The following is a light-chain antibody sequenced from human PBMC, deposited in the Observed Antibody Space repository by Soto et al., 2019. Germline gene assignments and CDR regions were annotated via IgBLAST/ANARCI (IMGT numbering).Light chain of an antibody. Sequence: QSALTQPPSASGSPGPSVTISCTGTSSDVGAYKYVSWYQQYPGKAPKLMIYDGSKRPSGVTARFSGSTSGKTASLTVSWLQAEDEADYYCSSYVGSNIVGFGGGTKLTVL. J-gene: IGLJ2*01. CDR3: SSYVGSNIVG. V-gene: IGLV2-8*01. CDR2: DGS. CDR1: SSDVGAYKY.